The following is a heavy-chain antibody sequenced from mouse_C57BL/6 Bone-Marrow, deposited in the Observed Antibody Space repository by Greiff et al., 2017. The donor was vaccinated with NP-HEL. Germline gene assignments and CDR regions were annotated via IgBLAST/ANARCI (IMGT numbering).Heavy chain of an antibody. Sequence: EVQLQKSGAELVRPGASVKLSCTASGFNIKDDYMHWVKQRPEQGLEWIGWIDPENGDTEYASKFQGKATITADTSSNTAYLQLSSLTSEDTAVYYCTTDYGSSYGGWYFDVWGTGTTVTVSS. CDR1: GFNIKDDY. CDR3: TTDYGSSYGGWYFDV. D-gene: IGHD1-1*01. V-gene: IGHV14-4*01. CDR2: IDPENGDT. J-gene: IGHJ1*03.